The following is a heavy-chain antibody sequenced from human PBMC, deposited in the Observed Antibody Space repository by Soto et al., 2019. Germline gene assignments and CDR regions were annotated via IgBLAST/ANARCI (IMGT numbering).Heavy chain of an antibody. Sequence: QVQLVQSGAEVKKPGASVKVSCKASGYTFTSYDINWVRQATGQGLEWMGWMNPNSGNTGYAQKFQGRVTMTRNTSIITAYMEPSSLGSEDTAVYYCARGINYYASGDEAFDIWGQGTMVTVSS. J-gene: IGHJ3*02. D-gene: IGHD3-10*01. CDR3: ARGINYYASGDEAFDI. V-gene: IGHV1-8*01. CDR2: MNPNSGNT. CDR1: GYTFTSYD.